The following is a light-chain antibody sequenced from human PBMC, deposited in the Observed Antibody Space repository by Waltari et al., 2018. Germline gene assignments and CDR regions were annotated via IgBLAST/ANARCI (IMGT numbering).Light chain of an antibody. CDR3: QSIDISGTYV. Sequence: SYELTQPPSVSMSPGQTAQITCSGDAMPKQYAYWYRQKPGQAPVLLIYKDTERPSGIPERFSGSSSGTTVTLTISGVQAEDEADYYCQSIDISGTYVFGTGTKVTVL. V-gene: IGLV3-25*03. J-gene: IGLJ1*01. CDR2: KDT. CDR1: AMPKQY.